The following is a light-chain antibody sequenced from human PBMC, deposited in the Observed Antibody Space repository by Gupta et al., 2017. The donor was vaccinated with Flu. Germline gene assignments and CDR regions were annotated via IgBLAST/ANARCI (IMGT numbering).Light chain of an antibody. CDR3: QQRSSCPLT. V-gene: IGKV3-11*01. Sequence: EIVLTQSPAALSLSPGERATLSCRASQSVSTYLVWYQQKPGQAPRLLIYDASNRATGIPARFSGSGSGTDFTLTISSREPEDFAVYFCQQRSSCPLTFGGGTKVEIK. CDR2: DAS. CDR1: QSVSTY. J-gene: IGKJ4*01.